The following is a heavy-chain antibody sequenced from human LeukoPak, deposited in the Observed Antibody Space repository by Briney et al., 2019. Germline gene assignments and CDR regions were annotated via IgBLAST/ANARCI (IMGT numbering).Heavy chain of an antibody. D-gene: IGHD4-17*01. CDR3: ARDFGSTVTTPDY. V-gene: IGHV1-2*02. CDR2: INPNSGGT. Sequence: ASVKVSCKASGYTFTGYYMHWVRQAPGQGLEWTGWINPNSGGTNYAQKFQGRVTMTRDTSISTAYMELSRLRSDDTAVYYCARDFGSTVTTPDYWGQGTLVTVSS. J-gene: IGHJ4*02. CDR1: GYTFTGYY.